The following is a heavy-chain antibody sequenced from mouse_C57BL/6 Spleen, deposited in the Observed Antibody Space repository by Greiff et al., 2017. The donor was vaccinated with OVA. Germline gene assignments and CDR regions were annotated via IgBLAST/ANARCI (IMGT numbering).Heavy chain of an antibody. CDR2: IWWDDDK. Sequence: QVTLKESGPGILQPSQTLSLTCSFSGFSLSTFGMGVGWIRQPSGKGLEWLAHIWWDDDKYYNPALKSRLTISKDTSKNQVFLKIANVDTADTATYYCARMGASYYSNYEYFDVWGTGTTVTVSS. D-gene: IGHD2-5*01. CDR1: GFSLSTFGMG. CDR3: ARMGASYYSNYEYFDV. J-gene: IGHJ1*03. V-gene: IGHV8-8*01.